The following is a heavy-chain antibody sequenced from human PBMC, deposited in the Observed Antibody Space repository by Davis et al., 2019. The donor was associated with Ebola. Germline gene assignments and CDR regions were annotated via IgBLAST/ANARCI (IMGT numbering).Heavy chain of an antibody. J-gene: IGHJ4*02. CDR3: AKEGRKWELPGVDFDY. Sequence: GESLKISCAASGFTFSSYSMNWVRQAPGKGLEWVSSISSSSSYIYYADSVKGRFTISRDNAKNSLYLQMNSLRAEDTAVYYCAKEGRKWELPGVDFDYWGQGTLVTVSS. CDR2: ISSSSSYI. D-gene: IGHD1-26*01. CDR1: GFTFSSYS. V-gene: IGHV3-21*04.